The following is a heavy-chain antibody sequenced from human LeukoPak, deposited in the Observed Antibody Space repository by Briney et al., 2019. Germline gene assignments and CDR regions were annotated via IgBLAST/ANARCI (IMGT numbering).Heavy chain of an antibody. CDR2: TWYDGSNK. CDR3: AKLPAMAHFDY. CDR1: GFTFSSYG. D-gene: IGHD5-18*01. J-gene: IGHJ4*02. Sequence: SGGSLRLSCAASGFTFSSYGMHWVRQAPGKGLEWVAATWYDGSNKYYADSVKGRFTISRDNSKNTLYLQMNSLRAEDTAVYYCAKLPAMAHFDYWGQGTLVTVSS. V-gene: IGHV3-33*06.